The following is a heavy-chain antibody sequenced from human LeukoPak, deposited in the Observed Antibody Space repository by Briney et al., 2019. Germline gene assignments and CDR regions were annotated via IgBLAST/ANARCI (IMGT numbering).Heavy chain of an antibody. CDR1: GGSFSGYY. CDR3: ARGGGYSYGYCTVFDY. Sequence: SETLSLTCAVYGGSFSGYYWSWIRQPPGKGLEWIGEINHSGSTNYNPSLKSRVTISVDTSKNQFSLKLSSVTAADTAVYYCARGGGYSYGYCTVFDYWGQGTLVTVSS. CDR2: INHSGST. V-gene: IGHV4-34*01. D-gene: IGHD5-18*01. J-gene: IGHJ4*02.